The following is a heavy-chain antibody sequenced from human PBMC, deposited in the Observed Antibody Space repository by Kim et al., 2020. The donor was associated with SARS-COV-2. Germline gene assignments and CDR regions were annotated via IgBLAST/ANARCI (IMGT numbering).Heavy chain of an antibody. Sequence: GGSLRLSCVASGFTFNSYSMNWVRQAPGKGLEWVSSITSSGAYVYYAASMKGRFTISRNSATNSIFLQMDSLTVEDTGVYYCARGPSADFWGQGTLVVVS. CDR2: ITSSGAYV. CDR3: ARGPSADF. J-gene: IGHJ4*02. CDR1: GFTFNSYS. V-gene: IGHV3-21*01.